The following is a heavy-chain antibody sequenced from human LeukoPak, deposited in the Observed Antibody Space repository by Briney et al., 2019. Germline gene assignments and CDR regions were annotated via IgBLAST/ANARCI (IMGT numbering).Heavy chain of an antibody. J-gene: IGHJ4*02. CDR1: GGSIVTNDFY. CDR3: VRDGDILTGYNDY. CDR2: VYYTGST. D-gene: IGHD3-9*01. V-gene: IGHV4-39*07. Sequence: SETLSLTCTVSGGSIVTNDFYWGWIRQPPGKGLEWIGSVYYTGSTSSNPSFRSRVAISVDRSKNQFSLELYSVTAADTAVYFCVRDGDILTGYNDYWGQGTLVTVSS.